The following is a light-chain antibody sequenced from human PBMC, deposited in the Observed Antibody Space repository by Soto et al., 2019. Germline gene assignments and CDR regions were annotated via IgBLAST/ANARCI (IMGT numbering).Light chain of an antibody. CDR3: QQSFSTPYT. V-gene: IGKV1-39*01. J-gene: IGKJ2*01. CDR2: AAS. Sequence: DIQMTKYPSSLSASVGDRVTITCRASQGISNYLNWYQQKPGIAANLLIYAASSLQSGVPGRFSASGSGTDFTLTISSLQPEDFAIYYCQQSFSTPYTFGQGTKLELK. CDR1: QGISNY.